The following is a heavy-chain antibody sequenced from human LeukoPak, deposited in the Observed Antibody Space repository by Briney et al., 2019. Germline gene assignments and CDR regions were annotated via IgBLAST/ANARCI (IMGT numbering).Heavy chain of an antibody. Sequence: ASVKVSCKASGYTFTGYYMHWVRQAPGQGLEWMGWINPNSGGTNYAQKFQGRVTMTRDTSISTAYMELSRLRSDDTAVYYCARGSVITMIVADYWGQGTLVTVSS. CDR2: INPNSGGT. D-gene: IGHD3-22*01. CDR1: GYTFTGYY. V-gene: IGHV1-2*02. CDR3: ARGSVITMIVADY. J-gene: IGHJ4*02.